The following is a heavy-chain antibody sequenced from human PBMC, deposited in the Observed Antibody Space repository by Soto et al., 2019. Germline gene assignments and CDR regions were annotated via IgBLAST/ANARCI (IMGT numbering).Heavy chain of an antibody. CDR1: GGSISSGDFY. D-gene: IGHD3-3*01. Sequence: QMQLQESGPGLVKPSQTLSLTCTVSGGSISSGDFYWSWIRKAPGKALEWIGNIYYTGNTNYNPARKSGCTISVDTFKKQYSLNLRYVTAADTAVYDCASDEGGVVPHSLLCGLNVWGQGTTVIVSS. V-gene: IGHV4-30-4*01. CDR2: IYYTGNT. CDR3: ASDEGGVVPHSLLCGLNV. J-gene: IGHJ6*01.